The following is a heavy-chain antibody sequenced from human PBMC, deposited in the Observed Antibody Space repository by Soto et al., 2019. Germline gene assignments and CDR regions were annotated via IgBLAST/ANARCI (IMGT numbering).Heavy chain of an antibody. Sequence: EVQLVESGGGLVQPGGSLKLSCAASGFTFSDSAMHWVRQASGNGLEWVGRIRTKKTSYAKGYAASVQGRFTISRDDSKNTAYLQMNSLQTEDTAVYYCRSVPATDPDEDWDYWGQGTLVTVSS. CDR1: GFTFSDSA. CDR2: IRTKKTSYAK. D-gene: IGHD2-15*01. V-gene: IGHV3-73*02. CDR3: RSVPATDPDEDWDY. J-gene: IGHJ4*02.